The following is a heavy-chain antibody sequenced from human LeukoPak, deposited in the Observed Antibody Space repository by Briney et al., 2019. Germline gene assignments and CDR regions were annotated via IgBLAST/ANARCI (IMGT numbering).Heavy chain of an antibody. CDR2: FVASDPYS. Sequence: GESLRISGKGSGYSFTSYWSSWVGQMPGKGLEWLGRFVASDPYSNYSPSFQGYVTISADKSISTAYLQWSSLKASDTAMYYCARQDCSSTSCYYYFDYWGQGTLVTVSS. V-gene: IGHV5-10-1*01. J-gene: IGHJ4*02. D-gene: IGHD2-2*01. CDR3: ARQDCSSTSCYYYFDY. CDR1: GYSFTSYW.